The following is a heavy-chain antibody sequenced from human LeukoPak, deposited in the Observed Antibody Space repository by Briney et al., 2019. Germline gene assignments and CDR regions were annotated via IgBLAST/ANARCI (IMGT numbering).Heavy chain of an antibody. J-gene: IGHJ4*02. Sequence: PGGSLRLSCAASGFTFSSYSMNWVRQAPGKGLEWVSSISSSSSYIYYADSVKGRFTISRDNAKNSLYLQMNSLRAEDTAVYYCATSSTFYDSSAHKGGLVDYRGQGTLVTVSS. CDR3: ATSSTFYDSSAHKGGLVDY. CDR2: ISSSSSYI. CDR1: GFTFSSYS. V-gene: IGHV3-21*01. D-gene: IGHD3-22*01.